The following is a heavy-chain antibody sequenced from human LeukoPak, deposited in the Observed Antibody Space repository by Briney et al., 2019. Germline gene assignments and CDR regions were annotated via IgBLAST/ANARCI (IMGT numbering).Heavy chain of an antibody. J-gene: IGHJ6*02. V-gene: IGHV3-23*01. CDR1: GFTFSSYA. Sequence: GGSPRLSCAASGFTFSSYAMSWVRQAPGKGLEWVSAISGSGGSTYYADSVKGRFTISRDNSKNTLYLQMNSLRAEDTAVYYCAKDPIAAPYYYYGMDVWGQGTTVTVSS. D-gene: IGHD6-13*01. CDR3: AKDPIAAPYYYYGMDV. CDR2: ISGSGGST.